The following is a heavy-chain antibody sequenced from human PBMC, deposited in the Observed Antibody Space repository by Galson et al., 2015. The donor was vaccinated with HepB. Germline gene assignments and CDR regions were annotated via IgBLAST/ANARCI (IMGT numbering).Heavy chain of an antibody. CDR2: ISSDGRST. CDR3: VKDSSTWYSDRGRFDR. J-gene: IGHJ4*02. CDR1: GFTFSNYA. Sequence: SLRLSCAASGFTFSNYAMHWVRQAPGKGLEYVSAISSDGRSTYYTDSVKGRFSISRDNSKNTLFVQMNSLRAEDTAIYYCVKDSSTWYSDRGRFDRWGQGTLVSVSS. V-gene: IGHV3-64*05. D-gene: IGHD6-13*01.